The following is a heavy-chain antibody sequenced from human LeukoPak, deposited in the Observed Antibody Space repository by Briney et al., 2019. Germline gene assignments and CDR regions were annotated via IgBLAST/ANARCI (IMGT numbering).Heavy chain of an antibody. V-gene: IGHV3-23*01. CDR3: AKGSLGRATTERFDP. CDR1: GFTFSSYA. J-gene: IGHJ5*02. Sequence: GGSLRLSCAASGFTFSSYAMSWVRQAPGKGLEWVSAISGSGGSTYYAASVKGRFTISRDNSKNTLYLQMNSLRAEDTAVYYCAKGSLGRATTERFDPWGQGTLVTVSS. D-gene: IGHD5-12*01. CDR2: ISGSGGST.